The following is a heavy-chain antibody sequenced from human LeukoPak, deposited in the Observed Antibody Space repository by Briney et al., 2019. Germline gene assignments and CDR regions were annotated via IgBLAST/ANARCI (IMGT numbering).Heavy chain of an antibody. CDR3: AREARGSGRDFDY. CDR2: IGTRSNPI. J-gene: IGHJ4*02. Sequence: PGGSLRLSCAASGFSFSDFYMSWIRQASGMGLEWISYIGTRSNPIYYADSVKGRFIISRDDAKNSLYLQMNSLRDEDTAVYFCAREARGSGRDFDYWGQGILVTVSS. V-gene: IGHV3-11*01. D-gene: IGHD1-26*01. CDR1: GFSFSDFY.